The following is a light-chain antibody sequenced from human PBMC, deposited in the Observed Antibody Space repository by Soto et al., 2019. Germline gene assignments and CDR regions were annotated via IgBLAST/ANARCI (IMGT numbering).Light chain of an antibody. J-gene: IGLJ1*01. Sequence: QSALTQPASVSGSPGQSITISCTGTSSDVGTYNLVSWYQHHPGKAPKHMIYEGSKRPSGVSNRFSGSKSGITASLTISGLQAEDEADYYCCSYAGSSTFYVFGTGTKVTVL. CDR2: EGS. CDR1: SSDVGTYNL. CDR3: CSYAGSSTFYV. V-gene: IGLV2-23*01.